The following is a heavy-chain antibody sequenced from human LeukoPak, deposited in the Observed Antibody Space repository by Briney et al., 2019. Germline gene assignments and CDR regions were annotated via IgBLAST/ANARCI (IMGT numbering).Heavy chain of an antibody. D-gene: IGHD3-16*01. CDR2: IYYSGST. J-gene: IGHJ4*02. CDR3: ARRLSGPLDY. Sequence: KPSETLSLTCTVSGGSISSSNYYWGWIRQPPGKGLEWIGSIYYSGSTYYNPSLKSRVTISVDTSKNQFSLKLSSVTAADTAVYYYARRLSGPLDYWGQGTLVTVSS. CDR1: GGSISSSNYY. V-gene: IGHV4-39*01.